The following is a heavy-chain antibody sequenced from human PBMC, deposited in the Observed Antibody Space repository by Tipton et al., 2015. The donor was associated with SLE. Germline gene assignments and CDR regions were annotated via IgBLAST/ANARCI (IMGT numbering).Heavy chain of an antibody. Sequence: TLSLTCAVYGGSFSGYYWSWVRPPPGKGLEWIGEINHSGSTNYNPSLKSRVTISVDTSKNQFSLKLSSVTAADTAVYYCARRRIGPPNYDFWSGYYFPYYFDYWGQGTLVTVSS. CDR1: GGSFSGYY. CDR2: INHSGST. CDR3: ARRRIGPPNYDFWSGYYFPYYFDY. J-gene: IGHJ4*02. D-gene: IGHD3-3*01. V-gene: IGHV4-34*01.